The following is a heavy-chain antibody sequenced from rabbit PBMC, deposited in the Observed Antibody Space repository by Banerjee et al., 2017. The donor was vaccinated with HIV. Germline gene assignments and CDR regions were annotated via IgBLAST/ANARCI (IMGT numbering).Heavy chain of an antibody. CDR2: IDAGYRGST. CDR1: GFSFSSSYW. D-gene: IGHD4-1*01. J-gene: IGHJ4*01. Sequence: QAQLEESGGDLVKPEGSLTLTCTASGFSFSSSYWICWVRQAPGKGLEWIACIDAGYRGSTYYASWAKGRFTISKTSSTTVTLQMTSLTAADTATYFCARDGSGWGANFNLWGPGTLVTVS. CDR3: ARDGSGWGANFNL. V-gene: IGHV1S45*01.